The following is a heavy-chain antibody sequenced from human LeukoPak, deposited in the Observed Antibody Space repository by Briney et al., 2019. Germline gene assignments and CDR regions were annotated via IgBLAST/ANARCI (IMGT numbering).Heavy chain of an antibody. CDR3: ARDLVGLQNY. CDR1: GGSFSGYY. J-gene: IGHJ4*02. D-gene: IGHD4-11*01. V-gene: IGHV4-34*01. CDR2: INHSGST. Sequence: SETLSLTCAVYGGSFSGYYWSWIRQPPGKGLEWIGEINHSGSTNYNPSLKSRVTISVDTSKNQFSLKLSSVTAADTAVYYCARDLVGLQNYWGQGTLVTVSS.